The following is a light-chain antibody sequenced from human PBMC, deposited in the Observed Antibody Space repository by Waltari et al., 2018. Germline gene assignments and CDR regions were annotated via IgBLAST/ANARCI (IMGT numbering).Light chain of an antibody. CDR1: TLGSRS. J-gene: IGLJ1*01. CDR2: DDR. CDR3: QVWDSDSDHYV. Sequence: YALTQPPSVSVAPGQTATIACGGHTLGSRSVHWYQQRPGQAPVLVVYDDRVRPSGIPERISGSNSGNTATLTISGVEAGDEADYYCQVWDSDSDHYVFGAGTKVTVL. V-gene: IGLV3-21*02.